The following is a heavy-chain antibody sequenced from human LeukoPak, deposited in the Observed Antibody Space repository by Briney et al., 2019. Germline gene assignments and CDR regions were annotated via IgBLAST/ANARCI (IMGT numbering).Heavy chain of an antibody. J-gene: IGHJ5*02. CDR3: AKGVGFYDSSAYDH. Sequence: GGSLILSCAASGFTFSSYAMSWVRQAPGKGLEWVSGISGSGGSTYYVDSVKGRFTLSRDNSKKTLYLQMNSLRAEDTAVYYCAKGVGFYDSSAYDHWGQGTLVTVSS. D-gene: IGHD3-22*01. V-gene: IGHV3-23*01. CDR1: GFTFSSYA. CDR2: ISGSGGST.